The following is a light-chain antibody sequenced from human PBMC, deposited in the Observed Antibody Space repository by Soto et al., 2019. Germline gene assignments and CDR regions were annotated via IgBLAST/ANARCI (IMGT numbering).Light chain of an antibody. CDR1: QSISSW. Sequence: DIQMTQSPSTLSASVGDRVTITCRASQSISSWLAWYQQKPGKPPKLLIYAESTLQSGVPSRFSGSGSGTRGTLTISSLQPEDFATYYCQQVKSYPRTFGGGTKVDIK. CDR2: AES. V-gene: IGKV1-5*01. J-gene: IGKJ4*01. CDR3: QQVKSYPRT.